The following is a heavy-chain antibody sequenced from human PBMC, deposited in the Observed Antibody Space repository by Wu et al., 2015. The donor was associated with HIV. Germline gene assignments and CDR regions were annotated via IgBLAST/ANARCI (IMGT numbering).Heavy chain of an antibody. V-gene: IGHV1-24*01. CDR2: FNGEEDVR. Sequence: QVHLVQSGTEVKKPGASVKVACKVSGYSLIELSTHWVRQSPGKGLEWLGGFNGEEDVRIYAQKFQGRVTVTEDTSTNTAHLELSSLTSEDTAVYYCAIAGRFNIRMAGTEAFDIWGQGTMVIVSS. D-gene: IGHD6-19*01. J-gene: IGHJ3*02. CDR3: AIAGRFNIRMAGTEAFDI. CDR1: GYSLIELS.